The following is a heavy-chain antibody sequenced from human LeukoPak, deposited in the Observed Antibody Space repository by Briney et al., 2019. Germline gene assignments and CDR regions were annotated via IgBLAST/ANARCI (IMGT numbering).Heavy chain of an antibody. CDR1: GGSISNYY. J-gene: IGHJ4*02. D-gene: IGHD2/OR15-2a*01. Sequence: SETLSLTCSVSGGSISNYYWNWLRQPAGKGLEWIGRIYASGSTNCNPSLKGRVTISMDKSKNHFSLNLKSVTAADTAFYYCARDFYGDDGHHPFDYWGQGIQVTVSS. CDR3: ARDFYGDDGHHPFDY. V-gene: IGHV4-4*07. CDR2: IYASGST.